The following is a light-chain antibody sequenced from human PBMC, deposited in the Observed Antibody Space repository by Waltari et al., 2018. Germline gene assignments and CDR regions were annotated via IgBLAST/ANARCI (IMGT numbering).Light chain of an antibody. Sequence: EIVLTQSPGTLALSPGERATLSCRASQSVGRALAWYQQKPGQAPRLLSYDTSTRATGIPDRFSGRGSGTDFSLTISRVEPEDFAVYYCQMYVRLPVTFGQGTKVEVK. CDR1: QSVGRA. V-gene: IGKV3-20*01. J-gene: IGKJ1*01. CDR2: DTS. CDR3: QMYVRLPVT.